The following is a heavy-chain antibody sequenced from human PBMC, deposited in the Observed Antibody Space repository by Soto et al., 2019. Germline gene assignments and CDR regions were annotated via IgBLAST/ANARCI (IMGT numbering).Heavy chain of an antibody. V-gene: IGHV3-30*18. CDR3: AKEKGRSSSLHYYYYYGMDV. D-gene: IGHD6-13*01. CDR1: GFTFSSYG. J-gene: IGHJ6*02. Sequence: QVQLVESGGGVVQPGRSLRLSCAASGFTFSSYGMHWVRQAPGKGLEWVAVISYDGSNKYYADSVKGRFTISRDNSKNALYRQMNSLRAEDTAVYYGAKEKGRSSSLHYYYYYGMDVWGHGTTVTVSS. CDR2: ISYDGSNK.